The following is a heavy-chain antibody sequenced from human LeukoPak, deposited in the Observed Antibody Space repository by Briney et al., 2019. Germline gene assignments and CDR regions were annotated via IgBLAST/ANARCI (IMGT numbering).Heavy chain of an antibody. Sequence: ASVKVSCKDSGYTFTSYDINWVRQAPGQGLEWMGWINPNSGGTNYAQKFQGRVTMTRDTSISTAYMELSRLRSDDTAVYYCARGGPKSNYGGYWGQGTLVTVSS. J-gene: IGHJ4*02. D-gene: IGHD4-11*01. V-gene: IGHV1-2*02. CDR1: GYTFTSYD. CDR2: INPNSGGT. CDR3: ARGGPKSNYGGY.